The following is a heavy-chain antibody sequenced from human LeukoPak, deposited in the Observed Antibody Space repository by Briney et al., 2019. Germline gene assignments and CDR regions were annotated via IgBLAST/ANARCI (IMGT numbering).Heavy chain of an antibody. Sequence: PGGSLRLSCAASGFIFSSYGMHWVRQAPGKGLEWVAFIRYDGSKKYYADSVKGRFTISRDNSKNTLYLQMNSLRAEDTAVYYCAKDGGPYDYGDYVDYWGQGTLVTVSS. CDR1: GFIFSSYG. CDR3: AKDGGPYDYGDYVDY. J-gene: IGHJ4*02. V-gene: IGHV3-30*02. D-gene: IGHD4-17*01. CDR2: IRYDGSKK.